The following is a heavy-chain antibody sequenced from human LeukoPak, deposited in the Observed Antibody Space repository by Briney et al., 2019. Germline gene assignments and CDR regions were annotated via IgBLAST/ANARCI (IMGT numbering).Heavy chain of an antibody. CDR2: IWYDGSNK. V-gene: IGHV3-33*01. CDR1: GFTFSGYG. CDR3: ARDQYYYGSGSHPVDY. J-gene: IGHJ4*02. Sequence: GGSLRLSCAASGFTFSGYGMHWVRQAPGKGLEWVAVIWYDGSNKYYADSVKGRFTISRDNSKNTLYLQMNSLRAEDTAVYYCARDQYYYGSGSHPVDYWGQGTLVTVSS. D-gene: IGHD3-10*01.